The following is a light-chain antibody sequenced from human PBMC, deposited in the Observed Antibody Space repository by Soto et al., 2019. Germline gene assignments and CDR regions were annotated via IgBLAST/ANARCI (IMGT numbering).Light chain of an antibody. CDR3: QKYYYGRT. CDR2: WAS. Sequence: DIVLTQFPDSLAVSLGERATINCKSSQSVFYSSNNKNYLAWYQLKPGQPPKLLIYWASTRESGVPDRFSGSGSGTDFTLTISSLQAEDVAVYYRQKYYYGRTFGQGTKVEIK. CDR1: QSVFYSSNNKNY. V-gene: IGKV4-1*01. J-gene: IGKJ1*01.